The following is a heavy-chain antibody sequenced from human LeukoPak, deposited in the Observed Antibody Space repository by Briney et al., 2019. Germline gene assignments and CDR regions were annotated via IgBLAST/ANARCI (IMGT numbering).Heavy chain of an antibody. J-gene: IGHJ4*02. CDR3: AREGPYYYGSGSYSPPFDY. Sequence: PGGSLRLSCAASGFTVSSNYMSWVRQAPGKGLEWVSVIYSGGSTYYADSVKGRFTISRDNAKNSLYLQMNSLRAEDTAVYYCAREGPYYYGSGSYSPPFDYWGQGTLVTVSS. V-gene: IGHV3-66*01. CDR1: GFTVSSNY. D-gene: IGHD3-10*01. CDR2: IYSGGST.